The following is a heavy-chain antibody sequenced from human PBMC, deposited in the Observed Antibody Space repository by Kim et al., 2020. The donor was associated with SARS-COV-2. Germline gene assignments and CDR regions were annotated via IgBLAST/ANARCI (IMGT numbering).Heavy chain of an antibody. J-gene: IGHJ3*02. V-gene: IGHV3-30*07. CDR2: NR. CDR3: ARDPGDAFNM. Sequence: NRDYAESVKGPFTISRDNSKNTLYLQMSNLRPEDTALYYCARDPGDAFNMWGQGTMVTVSS.